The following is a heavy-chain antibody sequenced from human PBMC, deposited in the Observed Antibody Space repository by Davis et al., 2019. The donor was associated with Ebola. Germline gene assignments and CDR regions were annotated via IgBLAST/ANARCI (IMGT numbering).Heavy chain of an antibody. V-gene: IGHV3-15*07. D-gene: IGHD2-2*01. CDR1: GFTFSNAW. Sequence: GGSLRLSCAASGFTFSNAWMSWVRQAPGKGLEWVGRIKSKTDGGTTEYAASVKGRFTISRDDSKSIAYLQMNSLKTEDTAVYYCTRSMIILVPAAVDYWGQGTLVTVSS. CDR2: IKSKTDGGTT. CDR3: TRSMIILVPAAVDY. J-gene: IGHJ4*02.